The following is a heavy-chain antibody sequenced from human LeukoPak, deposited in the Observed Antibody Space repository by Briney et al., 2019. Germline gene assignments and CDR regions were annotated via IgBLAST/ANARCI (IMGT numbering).Heavy chain of an antibody. CDR2: ISSSSSYI. Sequence: GGSLRLSCAASGFTFSSYSMNWVRQAPGKGLEWVSSISSSSSYIYYAGSVKGRFTISRDNAKNSLYLQMNSLRAEDTAVYYCARYRRELLIGGAFDYWGQGTLVTVSS. V-gene: IGHV3-21*01. D-gene: IGHD1-26*01. CDR3: ARYRRELLIGGAFDY. J-gene: IGHJ4*02. CDR1: GFTFSSYS.